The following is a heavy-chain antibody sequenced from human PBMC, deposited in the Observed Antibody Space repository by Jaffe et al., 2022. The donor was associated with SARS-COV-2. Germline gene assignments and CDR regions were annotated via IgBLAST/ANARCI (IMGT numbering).Heavy chain of an antibody. Sequence: QVQLQESGPGLVKPSETLSLTCTVSGGSISSYYWSWIRQPPGKGLEWIGYIYYSGSTNYNPSLKSRVTISVDTSKNQFSLKLSSVTAADTAVYYCARETYYYDSSGSGGAFDIWGQGTMVTVSS. CDR2: IYYSGST. J-gene: IGHJ3*02. V-gene: IGHV4-59*01. CDR3: ARETYYYDSSGSGGAFDI. D-gene: IGHD3-22*01. CDR1: GGSISSYY.